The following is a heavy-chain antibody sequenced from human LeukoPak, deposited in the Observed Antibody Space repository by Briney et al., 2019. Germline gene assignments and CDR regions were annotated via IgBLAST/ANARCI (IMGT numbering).Heavy chain of an antibody. Sequence: ASVKVSCKASGYTFTSYYMHWVRQAPGQGLEWMGIINPSGGSTSYAQKFQGRVTMTRDTSTSTVYMELSSLRSEDTAAYYCAREYSSSWKPYGMDVWGQGTTVTVSS. CDR3: AREYSSSWKPYGMDV. CDR1: GYTFTSYY. V-gene: IGHV1-46*03. D-gene: IGHD6-13*01. J-gene: IGHJ6*02. CDR2: INPSGGST.